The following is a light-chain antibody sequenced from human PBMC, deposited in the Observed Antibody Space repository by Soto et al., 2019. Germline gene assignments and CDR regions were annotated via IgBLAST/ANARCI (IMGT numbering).Light chain of an antibody. CDR3: FSFTTSYTHV. J-gene: IGLJ1*01. CDR2: EVN. Sequence: QSALTQPASVSGSPGQSITISCTGTSSDVGAYSYVSWFQQHPGKAPKLIISEVNNRPSGVSNRFSGSKSGNAASLIISGLQAEDEADYFCFSFTTSYTHVFGTGTKVTVL. CDR1: SSDVGAYSY. V-gene: IGLV2-14*01.